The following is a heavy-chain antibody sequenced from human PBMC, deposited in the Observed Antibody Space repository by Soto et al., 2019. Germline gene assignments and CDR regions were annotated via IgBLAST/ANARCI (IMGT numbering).Heavy chain of an antibody. CDR3: ATAVRGSAWSY. D-gene: IGHD6-19*01. V-gene: IGHV3-7*01. J-gene: IGHJ4*02. CDR2: IKDDGRQT. Sequence: PGGSLRLSCAVSGFTFSAYWMRWVRQSPGRGLEGVANIKDDGRQTYYVDSVRGRFTISRDNGQNSLYLHMNSLRAEDTAVYYCATAVRGSAWSYWGQGTLVTVSS. CDR1: GFTFSAYW.